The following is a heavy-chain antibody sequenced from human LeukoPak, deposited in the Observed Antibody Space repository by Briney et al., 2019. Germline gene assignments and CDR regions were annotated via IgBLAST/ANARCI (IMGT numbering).Heavy chain of an antibody. V-gene: IGHV3-30*18. J-gene: IGHJ4*02. CDR2: ISYDGSNK. Sequence: GGSLRLSCTASGFTFSAYAMMWVRQAPGKGLEWVAVISYDGSNKYYADSVKGRFTISRDNSKNTLYLQMNSLRAEDTAVYYCAKWSEADYWGQGTLVTVSS. CDR3: AKWSEADY. CDR1: GFTFSAYA.